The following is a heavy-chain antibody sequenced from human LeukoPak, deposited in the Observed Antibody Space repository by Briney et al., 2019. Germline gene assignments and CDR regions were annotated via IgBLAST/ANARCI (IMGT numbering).Heavy chain of an antibody. CDR2: INHSGST. D-gene: IGHD6-6*01. J-gene: IGHJ4*02. CDR1: GGSFSGYY. Sequence: SETLSLTCAVYGGSFSGYYWSWIRQPLGKGLEWIGEINHSGSTNYNPSLKSRVTISVDTSKNQFSLKLSSVTAADTAVYYCARVSFFSSSSDDYWGQGTLVTVSS. V-gene: IGHV4-34*01. CDR3: ARVSFFSSSSDDY.